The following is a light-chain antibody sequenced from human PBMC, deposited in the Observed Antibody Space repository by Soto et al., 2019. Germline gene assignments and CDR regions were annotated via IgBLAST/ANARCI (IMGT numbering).Light chain of an antibody. V-gene: IGKV1-5*01. J-gene: IGKJ1*01. CDR3: QQYNSYPWT. Sequence: DIQMTQSPSTLSASVGDRVTITCRASQSISSWLAWYQQKPGKAPKLLIYDASSLESGVPSRFSASGSGAEFTLTISSLQPDDLATYYRQQYNSYPWTCGQGTKVEIK. CDR1: QSISSW. CDR2: DAS.